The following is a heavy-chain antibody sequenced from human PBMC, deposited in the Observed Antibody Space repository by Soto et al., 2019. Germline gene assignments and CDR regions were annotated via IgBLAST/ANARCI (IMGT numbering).Heavy chain of an antibody. Sequence: SETMSLTSTVSGGSISSIRYYWNCNRQPPGKGLEWIGEINHSGSTNYNPSLKSRVTISVDTSKNQFSLKLSSVTAADTAVYYCASYGSGSYTRFDPWGQGTLVTVSS. V-gene: IGHV4-39*07. D-gene: IGHD3-10*01. CDR2: INHSGST. CDR1: GGSISSIRYY. CDR3: ASYGSGSYTRFDP. J-gene: IGHJ5*02.